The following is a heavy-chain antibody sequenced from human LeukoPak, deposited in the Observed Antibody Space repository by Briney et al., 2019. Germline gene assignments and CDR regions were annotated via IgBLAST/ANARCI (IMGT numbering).Heavy chain of an antibody. CDR3: ARGRSYGNFEY. CDR1: GFTFSSYW. J-gene: IGHJ4*02. CDR2: INSDGSST. V-gene: IGHV3-74*01. D-gene: IGHD5-18*01. Sequence: GGSLLLSCAASGFTFSSYWMHWVRQDPGKGLVWVSRINSDGSSTSYADYVKGRFTISRDNAKSTLYLQMNSLRAEDTAVYYCARGRSYGNFEYWGQGTLVTVSS.